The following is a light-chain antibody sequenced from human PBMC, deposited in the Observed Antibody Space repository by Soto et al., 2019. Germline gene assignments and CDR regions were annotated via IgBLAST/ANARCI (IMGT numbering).Light chain of an antibody. CDR1: QSVSSSY. V-gene: IGKV3-20*01. CDR3: QQCDNSPLT. CDR2: GAS. J-gene: IGKJ4*01. Sequence: DTVLTQSPGTLSLSPGERATLSCRASQSVSSSYLAWYQQKPGQAPRLLIYGASNRATGIPDRFSGSGSGTDFTLTISRLEPDDSAVYYCQQCDNSPLTFGGGTKVEI.